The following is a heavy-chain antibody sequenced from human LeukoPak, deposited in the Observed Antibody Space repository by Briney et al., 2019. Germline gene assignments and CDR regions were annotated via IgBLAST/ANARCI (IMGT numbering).Heavy chain of an antibody. Sequence: PGGSLRLSCAASGFTFSTYAMSWVRPAPGKGLEWVSGISGSDDSTYYADSVKGRFTISRDNSKNTLYLQMNSLRADDTAVYYCAKVGDSSGYSPLDYWGQGTLVTVSS. J-gene: IGHJ4*02. CDR1: GFTFSTYA. D-gene: IGHD3-22*01. CDR3: AKVGDSSGYSPLDY. V-gene: IGHV3-23*01. CDR2: ISGSDDST.